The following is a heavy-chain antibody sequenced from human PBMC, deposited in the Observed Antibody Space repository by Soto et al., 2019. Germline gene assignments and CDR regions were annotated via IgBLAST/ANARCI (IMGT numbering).Heavy chain of an antibody. CDR3: ARDQERILSGSYYGGYGMDV. D-gene: IGHD1-26*01. Sequence: ASVKVSCKASGYTFTSYDINWVRQAPGQGLEWMGWINPNSGGTNYAQKFQGRVTMTRDTSISTAYMELSRLRSDDTAVYYCARDQERILSGSYYGGYGMDVWGQGTTVTVSS. CDR1: GYTFTSYD. CDR2: INPNSGGT. V-gene: IGHV1-2*02. J-gene: IGHJ6*02.